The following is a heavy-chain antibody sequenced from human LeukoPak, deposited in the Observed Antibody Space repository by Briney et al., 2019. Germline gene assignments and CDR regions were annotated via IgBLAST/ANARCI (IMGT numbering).Heavy chain of an antibody. J-gene: IGHJ4*02. Sequence: GGSLRLSCAASGFTFSSYSMNWVRQAPGKGLEWVSSISSSSSYIYYADSVKGRFTISRDSAKNPLYLQMNSLRAEDTAVYYCARGVYYYDSSGYLTFDYWGQGTLVTVSS. D-gene: IGHD3-22*01. CDR2: ISSSSSYI. CDR3: ARGVYYYDSSGYLTFDY. CDR1: GFTFSSYS. V-gene: IGHV3-21*01.